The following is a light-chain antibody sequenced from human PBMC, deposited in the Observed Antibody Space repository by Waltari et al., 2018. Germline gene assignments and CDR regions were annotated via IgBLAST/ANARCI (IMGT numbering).Light chain of an antibody. CDR1: QSLVHTAGSTY. J-gene: IGKJ1*01. CDR2: QVS. CDR3: MQAKFWPWT. Sequence: EVALTYTPRTLPVTLGQPDPNCSRHTQSLVHTAGSTYVSWYHQRPGQSPRRLIYQVSKRDSGIPDRFSGSGSGTDFTLNISRVEAEDLGFYYCMQAKFWPWTFGQGTEVEIK. V-gene: IGKV2-30*02.